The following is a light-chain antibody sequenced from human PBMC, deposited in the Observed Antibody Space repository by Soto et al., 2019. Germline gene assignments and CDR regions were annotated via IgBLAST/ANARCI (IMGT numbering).Light chain of an antibody. CDR2: GAS. J-gene: IGKJ2*01. V-gene: IGKV3-15*01. CDR1: QSVSSN. CDR3: PQYDNGPLFT. Sequence: ELVMTQSPATLSVSPGERATLSCRASQSVSSNLAWYQQKPGQAPRLLIYGASTRATGIPARFSGSGSGTAFTLTLSRLQTEDFAVYYSPQYDNGPLFTFGQGAKLQIK.